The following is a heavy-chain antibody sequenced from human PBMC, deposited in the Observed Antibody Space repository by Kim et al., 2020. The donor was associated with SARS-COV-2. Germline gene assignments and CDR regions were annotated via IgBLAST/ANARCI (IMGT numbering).Heavy chain of an antibody. D-gene: IGHD4-4*01. Sequence: GGSLRLSCAASGFTFSTSWMNWVRQGPGKGLEWVATIKEDGSEKYYVDSLRGRFTISRDNAKNLLYLQMNGLRAEDTAVYYCAITPSNTYGYWGLGTLVIVSS. J-gene: IGHJ4*02. CDR1: GFTFSTSW. V-gene: IGHV3-7*03. CDR3: AITPSNTYGY. CDR2: IKEDGSEK.